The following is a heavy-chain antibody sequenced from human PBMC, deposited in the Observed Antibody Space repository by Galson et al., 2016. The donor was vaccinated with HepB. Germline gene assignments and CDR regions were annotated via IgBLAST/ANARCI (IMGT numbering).Heavy chain of an antibody. CDR1: GYTFLSFD. Sequence: SVKVSCKASGYTFLSFDVAWVRQAPGQGLEWMGWISAYNGNTHYAQRIQGRVTMTTDTSTNTAYMELRSLRSDDTAVYYCARDVDDSSGYYLDYWGQGTLVTVSS. CDR3: ARDVDDSSGYYLDY. D-gene: IGHD3-22*01. CDR2: ISAYNGNT. V-gene: IGHV1-18*01. J-gene: IGHJ4*02.